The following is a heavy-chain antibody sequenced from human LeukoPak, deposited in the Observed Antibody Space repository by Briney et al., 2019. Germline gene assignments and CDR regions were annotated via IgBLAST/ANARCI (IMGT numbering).Heavy chain of an antibody. J-gene: IGHJ4*02. CDR2: IVVGSGNT. D-gene: IGHD3-3*01. V-gene: IGHV1-58*01. CDR3: AADAYYDFWSGYTVTV. Sequence: SVKVSCKASGFTFTSSAVQWVRQARGQRLEWIGWIVVGSGNTNYAQKFQERVTITRDMSTSTAYMELSSLRSEDTAVYYCAADAYYDFWSGYTVTVWGQGTLVTVSS. CDR1: GFTFTSSA.